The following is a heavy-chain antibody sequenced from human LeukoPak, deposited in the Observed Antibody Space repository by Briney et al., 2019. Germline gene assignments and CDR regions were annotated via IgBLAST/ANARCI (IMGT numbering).Heavy chain of an antibody. CDR2: INPDGRDT. J-gene: IGHJ1*01. V-gene: IGHV3-7*01. CDR1: GFTFNRCW. Sequence: GGSLRLSCVVSGFTFNRCWMNWVGQAPGKGLEWVAHINPDGRDTYDVASVKARFNITRDNAQNSMYLQMNSLRVDDTAVYYCTSWGDTTAEYFQRWGQGTLVTVSS. CDR3: TSWGDTTAEYFQR. D-gene: IGHD2-21*02.